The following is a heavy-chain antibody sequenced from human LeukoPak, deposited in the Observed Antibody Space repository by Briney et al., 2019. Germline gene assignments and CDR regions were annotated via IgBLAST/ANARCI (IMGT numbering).Heavy chain of an antibody. V-gene: IGHV3-74*01. CDR1: GFTFSGYW. Sequence: GGSLRLSCAASGFTFSGYWMHWVRQAPGKGLVWVSRINSDGSSTSYADSVKGRFTISRDNAKNTLYLQVNSLRAEDTAVYYCGRGGTSPIDYWGQGTLVTVSS. CDR2: INSDGSST. J-gene: IGHJ4*02. CDR3: GRGGTSPIDY. D-gene: IGHD1-1*01.